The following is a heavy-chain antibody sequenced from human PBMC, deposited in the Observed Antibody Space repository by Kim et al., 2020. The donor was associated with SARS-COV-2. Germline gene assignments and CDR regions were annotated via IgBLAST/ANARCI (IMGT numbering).Heavy chain of an antibody. Sequence: GGSLRLSCTTSGFTFTGHAMSWVRQAPGKGLERVSSIDGSDGTTYYVDSVKGRLTISRDNSKNTLYLQMSALRADDTAVYYCLKGGWGWIWDHWGQGTLVTVSS. CDR3: LKGGWGWIWDH. D-gene: IGHD2-21*01. CDR1: GFTFTGHA. V-gene: IGHV3-23*01. J-gene: IGHJ4*02. CDR2: IDGSDGTT.